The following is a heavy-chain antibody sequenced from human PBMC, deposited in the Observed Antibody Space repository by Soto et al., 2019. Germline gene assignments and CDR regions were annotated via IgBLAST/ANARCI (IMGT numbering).Heavy chain of an antibody. CDR2: ISSSGSTI. CDR3: ARDLRYYYYYGMDV. J-gene: IGHJ6*02. V-gene: IGHV3-48*03. Sequence: EVQLVESGGGLVQPGGSLRLSCAASGFTFSSYEMNWVREAPGKGLEWVSYISSSGSTIYYADSVKGRFTISRDNAKNSLDLQMNSLRAEDTAVYYCARDLRYYYYYGMDVWGQGTTVTVSS. CDR1: GFTFSSYE.